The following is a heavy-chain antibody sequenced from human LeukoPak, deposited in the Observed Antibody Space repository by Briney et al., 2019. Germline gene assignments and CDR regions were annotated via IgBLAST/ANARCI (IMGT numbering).Heavy chain of an antibody. D-gene: IGHD4-17*01. Sequence: SETLSLTCTVSGGSISGYYWSWIRQPAGKGLEWIGTVYTSGSTNYNPSLKSRVTISVDKSKNQFSLKLSSGTAADTAVYYCATLDYGGHYWGQGTLVTVSS. V-gene: IGHV4-4*07. CDR2: VYTSGST. CDR3: ATLDYGGHY. J-gene: IGHJ4*02. CDR1: GGSISGYY.